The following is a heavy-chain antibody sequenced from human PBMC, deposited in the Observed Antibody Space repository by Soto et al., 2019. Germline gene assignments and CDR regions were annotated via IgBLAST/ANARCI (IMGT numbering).Heavy chain of an antibody. J-gene: IGHJ4*02. CDR2: ISGSGGST. V-gene: IGHV3-23*01. D-gene: IGHD3-10*01. CDR1: GFTFSSYA. CDR3: AKGGSGGLARYYFDY. Sequence: EVQLLESGGGLVQPGGSLRLSCAASGFTFSSYAMSWVRQAPGKGLEWVSAISGSGGSTYYADSVKGRFTISRDNSKNPLYLQMNSLRAEDTAVYYCAKGGSGGLARYYFDYWGQGTLVTVSS.